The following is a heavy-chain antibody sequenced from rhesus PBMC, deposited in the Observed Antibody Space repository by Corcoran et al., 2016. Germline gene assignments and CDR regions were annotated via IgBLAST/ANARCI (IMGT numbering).Heavy chain of an antibody. CDR1: GGSISGGYG. CDR2: IFGSIGST. D-gene: IGHD6-25*01. J-gene: IGHJ4*01. V-gene: IGHV4S7*01. CDR3: ARQRTAAAGHDY. Sequence: QVQLQESGPGLVKPSETLSLTCAVSGGSISGGYGWSWIRQPPGKGLEWIGHIFGSIGSTYYNPSLKSRVIISRDASKDQFSLKLSTVTAADTAVYYCARQRTAAAGHDYWGQGVLVTVSS.